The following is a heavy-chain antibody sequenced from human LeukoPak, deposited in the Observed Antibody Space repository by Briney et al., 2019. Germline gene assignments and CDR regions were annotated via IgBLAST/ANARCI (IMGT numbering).Heavy chain of an antibody. Sequence: SETLSLTCTVSGGSISSYYWSWIRQPPGKGLEWIGHIYYSGSTNYNPSLKSRVTISVDTSKNQFSLKLSSVTAADTAVYYCARAGGTLDYWGQGTLVTVSS. CDR2: IYYSGST. CDR3: ARAGGTLDY. CDR1: GGSISSYY. V-gene: IGHV4-59*01. D-gene: IGHD2-15*01. J-gene: IGHJ4*02.